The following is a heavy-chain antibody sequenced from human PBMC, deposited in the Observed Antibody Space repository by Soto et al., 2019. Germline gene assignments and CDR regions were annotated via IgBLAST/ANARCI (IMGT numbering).Heavy chain of an antibody. J-gene: IGHJ4*02. CDR2: IYYSGST. V-gene: IGHV4-39*01. Sequence: PSETLSLTCTVSGGSISSSSYYWGWIRQPPGKGLEWIGSIYYSGSTYYNPSLKSRVTISVDTSKNQFSLKLSSVTAADTAVYYCARHPLFRLVWFGELPIDYWGQGTLVTVSS. CDR3: ARHPLFRLVWFGELPIDY. D-gene: IGHD3-10*01. CDR1: GGSISSSSYY.